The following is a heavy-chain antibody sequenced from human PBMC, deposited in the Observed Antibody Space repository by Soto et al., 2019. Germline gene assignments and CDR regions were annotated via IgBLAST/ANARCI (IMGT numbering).Heavy chain of an antibody. Sequence: PSETRSLTPTVSCVSIINRAYYCSLTRQHPGKGLEWIGYIYYSGSTYYNPSLKSRVTISVDTSKNQFSLKLSSVTAADTAVYYCARGDTIFGVVLTHFDYWGQGTLVTVSS. CDR1: CVSIINRAYY. CDR3: ARGDTIFGVVLTHFDY. CDR2: IYYSGST. V-gene: IGHV4-31*03. D-gene: IGHD3-3*01. J-gene: IGHJ4*02.